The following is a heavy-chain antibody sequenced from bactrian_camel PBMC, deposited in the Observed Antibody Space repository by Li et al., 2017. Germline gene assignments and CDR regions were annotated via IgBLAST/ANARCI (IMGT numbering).Heavy chain of an antibody. D-gene: IGHD6*01. Sequence: VQLVESGGGSVQAGGSLRLSCAFDAYTPANVRMAWFRQAPGKEREGVASLASDGSSIYANSLKGRFSISQDSAKSTVYLQLNNLQPDDTATYYCAEGRGSRGEHCYSLNYWGQGTQ. CDR2: LASDGSS. CDR3: AEGRGSRGEHCYSLNY. J-gene: IGHJ4*01. CDR1: AYTPANVR. V-gene: IGHV3S53*01.